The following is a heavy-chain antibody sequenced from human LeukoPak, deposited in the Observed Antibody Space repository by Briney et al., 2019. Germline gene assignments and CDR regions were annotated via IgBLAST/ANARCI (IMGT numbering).Heavy chain of an antibody. CDR1: GYSISSGYY. J-gene: IGHJ4*02. D-gene: IGHD5-18*01. CDR3: AREQLWYDY. Sequence: KPSETPSLTCTVSGYSISSGYYWGWIRQPPGKGLEWIGSIYHSGTTYYNPSLKSRVTISVDTSNNQFSLKLRSVTATDTAVYYCAREQLWYDYWGQGTLVTVSS. V-gene: IGHV4-38-2*02. CDR2: IYHSGTT.